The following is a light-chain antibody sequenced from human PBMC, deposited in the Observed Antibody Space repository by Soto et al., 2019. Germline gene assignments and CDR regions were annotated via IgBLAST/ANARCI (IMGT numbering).Light chain of an antibody. J-gene: IGLJ1*01. CDR1: SSDVGGYNY. Sequence: QSALTQPASGSGSPGQWISISCTGTSSDVGGYNYISWYQQHPGKAPKLRIYEVSNRPSGVSNRFSGSKSGNTASLTISGLQAEDEADYYCSSYTSSSSYVFGTGT. V-gene: IGLV2-14*01. CDR3: SSYTSSSSYV. CDR2: EVS.